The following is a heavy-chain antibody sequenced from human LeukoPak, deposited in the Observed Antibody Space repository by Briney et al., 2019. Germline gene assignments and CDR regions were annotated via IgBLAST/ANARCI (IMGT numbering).Heavy chain of an antibody. D-gene: IGHD3-10*01. V-gene: IGHV3-66*01. J-gene: IGHJ4*02. CDR1: GFTATNKY. Sequence: PGRSLRPSCAASGFTATNKYMSWGRQAPGPGLEWVSVIYSGGYTYNADSVKGRFTISRDNSKNTLYLQMNSLRAEDTAVYYCARDRGSSLDYWGQGTLVTVSS. CDR2: IYSGGYT. CDR3: ARDRGSSLDY.